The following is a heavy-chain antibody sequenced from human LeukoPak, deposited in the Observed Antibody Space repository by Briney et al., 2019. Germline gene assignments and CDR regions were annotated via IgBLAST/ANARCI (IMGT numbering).Heavy chain of an antibody. CDR3: ARASFSVAVAGTLGAFDI. J-gene: IGHJ3*02. CDR2: INPSGGST. Sequence: ASVKVSCKASGYTFTSYYMHWVRQAPGQGLEWMGIINPSGGSTSYAQKFQGRVTMTRDTSTSTVYMELRSLRSEDTAVYYCARASFSVAVAGTLGAFDIWGQGTMVTVSS. V-gene: IGHV1-46*01. CDR1: GYTFTSYY. D-gene: IGHD6-19*01.